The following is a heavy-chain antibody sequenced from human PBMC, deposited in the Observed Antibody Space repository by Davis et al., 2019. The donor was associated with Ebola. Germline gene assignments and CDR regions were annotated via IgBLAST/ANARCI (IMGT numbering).Heavy chain of an antibody. J-gene: IGHJ2*01. CDR1: GYSFTSYW. CDR2: IYPGDSDT. Sequence: GESLKISCKGSGYSFTSYWIGWVRQMPGKGLEWMGIIYPGDSDTRYSPSFQGQVTISADKSISTAYLQWSSLKASDTAMYYCARREMANPWDWYFDLWGRGTLVTVSS. D-gene: IGHD5-24*01. V-gene: IGHV5-51*01. CDR3: ARREMANPWDWYFDL.